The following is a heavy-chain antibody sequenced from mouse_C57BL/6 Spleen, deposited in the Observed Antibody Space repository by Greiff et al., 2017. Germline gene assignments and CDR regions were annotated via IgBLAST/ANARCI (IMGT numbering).Heavy chain of an antibody. CDR3: ARSVYYFDY. CDR2: IYPSDSET. J-gene: IGHJ2*01. CDR1: GYTFTSYW. V-gene: IGHV1-61*01. Sequence: QVQLQPPGAELVRPGSSVKLSCKASGYTFTSYWMDWVKQRPGQGLEWIGNIYPSDSETHYNQKFKDKATLTVDKSSSTAYMQLSSLTSEDSAVYYCARSVYYFDYWGQGTTLTVSS.